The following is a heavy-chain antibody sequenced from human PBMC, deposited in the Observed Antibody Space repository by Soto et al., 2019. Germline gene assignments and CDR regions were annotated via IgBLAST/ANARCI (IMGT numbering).Heavy chain of an antibody. Sequence: SVKVSCNAPGYTLTGYYMHWVRQAPGQGLEWMGWINPNSGGTNYAQKFQGRVTMTRDTSISTDYMELSRLRSDDTAVYYCARGKGSYLQLGYWGQGTLGTVSS. V-gene: IGHV1-2*02. CDR3: ARGKGSYLQLGY. CDR2: INPNSGGT. CDR1: GYTLTGYY. J-gene: IGHJ4*02. D-gene: IGHD1-26*01.